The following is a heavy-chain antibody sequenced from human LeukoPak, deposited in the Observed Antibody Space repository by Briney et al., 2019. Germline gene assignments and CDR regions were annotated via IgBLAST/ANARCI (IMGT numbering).Heavy chain of an antibody. CDR2: ISGSGGST. Sequence: QAGGSLRLSCAASGFTFSSYAMSWVRQAPGKGLEWVSAISGSGGSTYYADSVKGRFTISRDNSKNTLYLQMNSLRAEDTAVYYCARDYALGPGTPFDYWGQGTLVTVPS. J-gene: IGHJ4*02. CDR1: GFTFSSYA. D-gene: IGHD1-7*01. V-gene: IGHV3-23*01. CDR3: ARDYALGPGTPFDY.